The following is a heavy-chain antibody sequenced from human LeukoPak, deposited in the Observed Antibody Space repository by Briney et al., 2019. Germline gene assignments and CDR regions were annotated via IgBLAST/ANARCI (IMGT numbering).Heavy chain of an antibody. CDR3: ARDLGDYMDY. CDR2: IHYSGST. V-gene: IGHV4-31*03. D-gene: IGHD4-17*01. J-gene: IGHJ4*02. CDR1: GGSISSGGYY. Sequence: SETLSLTCTVSGGSISSGGYYCSWIRQHPGKGLEWIGYIHYSGSTYYNPSLKSRVTISVDTSKNQISLKLSSVTAADTAVYYCARDLGDYMDYWGQGTLVTVSS.